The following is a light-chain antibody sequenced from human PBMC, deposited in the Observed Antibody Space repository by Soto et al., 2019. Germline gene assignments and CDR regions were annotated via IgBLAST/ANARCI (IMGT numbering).Light chain of an antibody. CDR2: GAS. J-gene: IGKJ2*01. Sequence: EIVITHSPATLSVSPGERATLCCRASKSVSSNLAWYQQKPGQAPRLLIYGASTRATGIPARFSGSGSGTEFTLTISSLQSEDFAVYYCQQYNNWPPVTFGQGTKLEFK. V-gene: IGKV3-15*01. CDR3: QQYNNWPPVT. CDR1: KSVSSN.